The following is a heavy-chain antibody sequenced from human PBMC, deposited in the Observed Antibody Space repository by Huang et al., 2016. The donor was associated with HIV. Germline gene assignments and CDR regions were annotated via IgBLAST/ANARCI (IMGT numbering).Heavy chain of an antibody. V-gene: IGHV1-69*01. CDR3: SGCEGRNFDY. CDR2: YMSLSATT. J-gene: IGHJ4*02. Sequence: QVQLLQSGTEVKKPGSSVKVSCKASGATFSSYAISWVRQAPGEGLEWMGGYMSLSATTHHAQRFQGRVTITADESTRTGYMELSSLRSDDTAVYYCSGCEGRNFDYWGQGTLVTVSS. CDR1: GATFSSYA.